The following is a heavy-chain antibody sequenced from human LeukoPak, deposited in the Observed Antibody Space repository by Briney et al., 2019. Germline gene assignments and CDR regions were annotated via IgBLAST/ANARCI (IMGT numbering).Heavy chain of an antibody. D-gene: IGHD2-15*01. CDR1: GYTFTGYY. Sequence: GSSVKVSCKASGYTFTGYYMHWVRQAPGQGLEWIGRINPNSGGTNYAQKFQGRVTMTRDTSISTAYMELSRLRSDDTAVYYCARVSHTKKREGYCSGGSCGYYYYMDVWGKGTTVTVSS. J-gene: IGHJ6*03. CDR2: INPNSGGT. CDR3: ARVSHTKKREGYCSGGSCGYYYYMDV. V-gene: IGHV1-2*06.